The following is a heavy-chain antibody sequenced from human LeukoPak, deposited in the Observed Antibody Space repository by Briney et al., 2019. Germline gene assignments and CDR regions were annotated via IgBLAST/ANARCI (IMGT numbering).Heavy chain of an antibody. CDR1: GFTFSSYG. V-gene: IGHV3-33*01. J-gene: IGHJ4*02. CDR2: IWYDGNNK. Sequence: PGGSLRLSCAASGFTFSSYGMHWVRQAPGKGLEWVAVIWYDGNNKYYADSVKGRFTIPRDNSKNTLYLQMNSLRAEDTAVYYCARDWGSGNSYYFDYWGQGTLVTVSS. CDR3: ARDWGSGNSYYFDY. D-gene: IGHD3-10*01.